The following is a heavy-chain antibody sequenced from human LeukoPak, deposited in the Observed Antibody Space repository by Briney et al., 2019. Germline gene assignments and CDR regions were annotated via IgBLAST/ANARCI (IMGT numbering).Heavy chain of an antibody. CDR1: GFTFSSYG. Sequence: GRSLRLSCAASGFTFSSYGMHWVRQAPGKGLEWVAVISYDGSNKYYADSVKGRFTISRDNSKNTLSLQMDSLNTEDTAVYYCTTDFLNLIALGGVRTFDHWGQGSLVTVSS. J-gene: IGHJ4*02. CDR2: ISYDGSNK. V-gene: IGHV3-30*03. D-gene: IGHD3-16*01. CDR3: TTDFLNLIALGGVRTFDH.